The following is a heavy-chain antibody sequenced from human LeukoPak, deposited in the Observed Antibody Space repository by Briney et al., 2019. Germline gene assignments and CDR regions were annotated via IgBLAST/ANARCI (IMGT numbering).Heavy chain of an antibody. CDR3: ARRGGSGYYPLDY. D-gene: IGHD3-22*01. J-gene: IGHJ4*02. V-gene: IGHV4-34*01. CDR2: INHSGST. CDR1: GGSFSGYY. Sequence: SETLSLTCAVYGGSFSGYYWSWIRQPPGKGLEWIGEINHSGSTNYNPSLKSRVTISVDTSKNQFSLKLSSVTAADTAVYYCARRGGSGYYPLDYWGQGTLVTVSS.